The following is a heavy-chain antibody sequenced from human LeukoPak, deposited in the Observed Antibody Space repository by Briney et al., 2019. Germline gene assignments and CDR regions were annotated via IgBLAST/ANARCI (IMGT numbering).Heavy chain of an antibody. CDR3: ATRDGYKGVFDY. V-gene: IGHV4-4*07. D-gene: IGHD5-24*01. Sequence: SETLSLTCIVSGASISGHYWSWIRQPAGKEPEWIGRVHTSRGTNYNSSLKSRLTMSVDTSKNQFSLHLASVTAADTAVYYCATRDGYKGVFDYWGQGTLVTVSS. J-gene: IGHJ4*02. CDR2: VHTSRGT. CDR1: GASISGHY.